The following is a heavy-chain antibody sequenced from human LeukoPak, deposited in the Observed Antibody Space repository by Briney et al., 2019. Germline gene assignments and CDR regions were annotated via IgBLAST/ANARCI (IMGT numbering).Heavy chain of an antibody. J-gene: IGHJ4*02. D-gene: IGHD2-15*01. CDR1: GGSISSGGYS. Sequence: SQTLSLTCAVSGGSISSGGYSWSWIRQPPGKGLEWIGYIYHSGSTYYNPSLKSRVTISVDRSKNQFSLKLSSVTAADTAVYYCARDGSGHGGFDYWGQGTLVTVSS. CDR3: ARDGSGHGGFDY. CDR2: IYHSGST. V-gene: IGHV4-30-2*01.